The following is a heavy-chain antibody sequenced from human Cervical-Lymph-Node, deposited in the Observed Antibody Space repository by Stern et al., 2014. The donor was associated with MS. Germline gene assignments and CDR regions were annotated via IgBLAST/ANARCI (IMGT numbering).Heavy chain of an antibody. D-gene: IGHD4-11*01. J-gene: IGHJ5*02. CDR3: AKGSPYSNYDPRTRSYSWFDP. CDR1: GYTFTSYD. Sequence: VQLVESGAETKRPGASVRVSCEASGYTFTSYDINWVRQASGQGLEWMGWMNPNSGDTAYAQKFQGRVTLTRDTSISTAYMELSSLTSEDTAVYYCAKGSPYSNYDPRTRSYSWFDPWGQGTLVTVSS. CDR2: MNPNSGDT. V-gene: IGHV1-8*01.